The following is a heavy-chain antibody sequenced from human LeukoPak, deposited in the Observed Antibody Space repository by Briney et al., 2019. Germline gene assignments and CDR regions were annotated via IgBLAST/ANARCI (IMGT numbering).Heavy chain of an antibody. CDR3: ARLGLWVDFDY. CDR2: IYYSGST. Sequence: SETLSLTCTVSGGSISSYYWSWIRQPPGKGLEWIGYIYYSGSTNYNPSLKSRVTISVDTSKNQFSLKPSSVTAADTAVYYCARLGLWVDFDYWGQGTLVTVSS. J-gene: IGHJ4*02. V-gene: IGHV4-59*08. D-gene: IGHD5-18*01. CDR1: GGSISSYY.